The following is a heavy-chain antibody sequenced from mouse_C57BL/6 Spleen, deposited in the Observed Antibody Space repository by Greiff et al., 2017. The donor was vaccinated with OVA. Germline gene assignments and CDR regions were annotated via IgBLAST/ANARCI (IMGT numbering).Heavy chain of an antibody. CDR3: ATFYYGSSGNAMDY. D-gene: IGHD1-1*01. V-gene: IGHV1-69*01. J-gene: IGHJ4*01. CDR2: IDPSDSYT. CDR1: GYTFTSYW. Sequence: QVQLQQPGAELVMPGASVKLSCKASGYTFTSYWMHWVKQRPGQGLEWIGEIDPSDSYTNYTQKFKGKSTLTVDKSSSTAYMQLSSLTSEDSAVYYCATFYYGSSGNAMDYWGQGTSVTVSS.